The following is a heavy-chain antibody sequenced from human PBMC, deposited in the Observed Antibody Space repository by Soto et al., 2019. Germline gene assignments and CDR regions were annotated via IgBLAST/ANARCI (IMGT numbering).Heavy chain of an antibody. CDR3: ETVGTGSYNWFDP. CDR2: INSDGTTT. Sequence: EVQLVESGGGLVQPGGSLRLSCAASGFTFSRNWMHWVRQAPGKGLVWLSRINSDGTTTTYADSVKGRFTISRDNYKNTVYLQINNLRADDTDVYYCETVGTGSYNWFDPWGQGTLVTVSS. D-gene: IGHD2-8*02. J-gene: IGHJ5*02. V-gene: IGHV3-74*01. CDR1: GFTFSRNW.